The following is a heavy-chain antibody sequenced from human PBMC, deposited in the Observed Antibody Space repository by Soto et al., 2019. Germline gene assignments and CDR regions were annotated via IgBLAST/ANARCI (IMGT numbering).Heavy chain of an antibody. V-gene: IGHV3-23*01. D-gene: IGHD6-19*01. CDR2: ISGSGGST. J-gene: IGHJ4*02. Sequence: EVQLLESGGGLVQPGGSLRLSCAASGFTFSSYAMSWVRQAPGKALEWVSAISGSGGSTYYADSVKGRFTISRDNSKNTLYLQMNSLRAEDTAVYYCAKVKVAGFKIRPFDYWGQGTLVTVSS. CDR1: GFTFSSYA. CDR3: AKVKVAGFKIRPFDY.